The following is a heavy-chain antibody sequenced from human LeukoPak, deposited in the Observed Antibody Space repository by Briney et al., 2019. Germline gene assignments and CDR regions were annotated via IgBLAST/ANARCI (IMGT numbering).Heavy chain of an antibody. D-gene: IGHD1-1*01. CDR3: AADDLLEGY. V-gene: IGHV1-58*01. Sequence: SVKVSCKASGFTFTNSAVQWVRQARGQRLEWIGWIVVASGNTNYAQKFQERVTITRDMSTSTAYMEVRSLRSEDTAVYYCAADDLLEGYWGQGTLVTVSS. CDR2: IVVASGNT. J-gene: IGHJ4*02. CDR1: GFTFTNSA.